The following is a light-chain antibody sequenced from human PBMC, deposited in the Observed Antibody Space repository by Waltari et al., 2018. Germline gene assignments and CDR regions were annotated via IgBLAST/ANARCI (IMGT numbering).Light chain of an antibody. Sequence: EIVLTQSPATLSLSPGERATLSCRASQSVSSYLAWYQQKPGQAPRLLIYDASNTSTGIPARFSCSGSGTDFTLTISSLEPEDCAVYYCQQRSNWPWTFGQGTKVEIK. CDR2: DAS. V-gene: IGKV3-11*01. CDR1: QSVSSY. J-gene: IGKJ1*01. CDR3: QQRSNWPWT.